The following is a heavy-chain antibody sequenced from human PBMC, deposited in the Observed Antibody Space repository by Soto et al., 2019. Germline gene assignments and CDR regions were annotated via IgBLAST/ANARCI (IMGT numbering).Heavy chain of an antibody. CDR2: IFYGGSS. Sequence: SETLSLTCIVSGGSINGYYWSWIRQPPGKGLEWIGYIFYGGSSRQNPSLNSRVTVSADTSKNEFSLRLTSVTAADTAVYYCARSGNSNGLVFDYWGQGALVTVSS. D-gene: IGHD6-19*01. J-gene: IGHJ4*02. V-gene: IGHV4-59*01. CDR1: GGSINGYY. CDR3: ARSGNSNGLVFDY.